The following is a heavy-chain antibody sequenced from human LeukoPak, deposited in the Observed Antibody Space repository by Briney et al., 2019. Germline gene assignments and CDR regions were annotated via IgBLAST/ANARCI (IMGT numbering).Heavy chain of an antibody. CDR3: ARVGVGATLDY. V-gene: IGHV4-39*07. CDR2: IYYSGST. D-gene: IGHD1-26*01. CDR1: GGSISSSSYY. J-gene: IGHJ4*02. Sequence: PSETLSLTCTVSGGSISSSSYYWGWIRQPPGKGLEWIGSIYYSGSTYYNPSLKSRATISVDTSKNQFSLKLSSVTAADTAVYYCARVGVGATLDYWGQGTLVTVSS.